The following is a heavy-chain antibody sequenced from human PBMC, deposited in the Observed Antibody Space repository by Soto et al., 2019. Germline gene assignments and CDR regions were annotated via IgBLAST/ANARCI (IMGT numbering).Heavy chain of an antibody. CDR1: GFTFSDSA. V-gene: IGHV3-73*02. CDR3: VRYSRTLGWFFDL. D-gene: IGHD2-21*01. J-gene: IGHJ2*01. CDR2: IRSKGNNYAT. Sequence: EVQLVESGGGLVQPGGTLKLSCAASGFTFSDSAMHWVRQASGEGLEWLGRIRSKGNNYATEYDASLKGRFTISRDASKSTRYLQMNNLITEDTAVYYCVRYSRTLGWFFDLWGRGTLVTVSS.